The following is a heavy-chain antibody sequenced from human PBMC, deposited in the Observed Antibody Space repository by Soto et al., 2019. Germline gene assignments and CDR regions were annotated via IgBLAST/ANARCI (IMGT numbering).Heavy chain of an antibody. CDR3: ARLSGSYAPGY. CDR2: IYYSGST. D-gene: IGHD1-26*01. J-gene: IGHJ4*02. CDR1: GGSISSSSYY. V-gene: IGHV4-39*01. Sequence: SETLSLTCTVSGGSISSSSYYWGWIRQPPGKGLEWIGSIYYSGSTYYNPSLKSRVTISVDTSKNQFSLKLSSVTAADTAVYYCARLSGSYAPGYWGQGTLVT.